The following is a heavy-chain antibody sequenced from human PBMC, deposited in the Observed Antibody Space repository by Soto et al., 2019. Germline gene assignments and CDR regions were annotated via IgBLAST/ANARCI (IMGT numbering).Heavy chain of an antibody. CDR1: GFTFSSYA. D-gene: IGHD6-6*01. CDR3: ARDPLAYSIATPSYFDY. V-gene: IGHV3-23*01. J-gene: IGHJ4*02. Sequence: EVQLLESGGGLVQPGGSLRLSCAASGFTFSSYAMSWVRQAPGKGLEWVSAISGSGGSTYYADSVKGRFTISRDNAKNSLYLQMNSLRAEDTGVYYCARDPLAYSIATPSYFDYWGQGTLVTVSS. CDR2: ISGSGGST.